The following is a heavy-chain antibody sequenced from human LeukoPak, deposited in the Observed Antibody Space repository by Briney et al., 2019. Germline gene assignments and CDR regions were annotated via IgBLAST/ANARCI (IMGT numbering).Heavy chain of an antibody. J-gene: IGHJ4*02. V-gene: IGHV1-18*01. Sequence: GASGKVSCKASGYTFTSYGISWVRQAPGQGLEWMGGISAYNYNTNYEQKLQGRVTMTTDTSTSTAYMELRSLRSDDPAVYFCARAVMVAATRWYFDYWGQGPLVTVSS. CDR1: GYTFTSYG. CDR3: ARAVMVAATRWYFDY. CDR2: ISAYNYNT. D-gene: IGHD2-15*01.